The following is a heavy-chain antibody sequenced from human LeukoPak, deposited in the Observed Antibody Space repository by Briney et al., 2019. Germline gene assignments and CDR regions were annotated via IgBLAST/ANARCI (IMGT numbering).Heavy chain of an antibody. V-gene: IGHV3-33*06. D-gene: IGHD5-24*01. CDR1: GFTFRSYG. CDR2: IWYDGSNK. Sequence: GGSLRLSCAASGFTFRSYGMHWVRQAPGKGLEWVAIIWYDGSNKYYADSVKGRFTISRDNSKNTLYLRMNGLRAEDTAVYYCAKGREVDGYNDFDYWGQGTLVTVSS. CDR3: AKGREVDGYNDFDY. J-gene: IGHJ4*02.